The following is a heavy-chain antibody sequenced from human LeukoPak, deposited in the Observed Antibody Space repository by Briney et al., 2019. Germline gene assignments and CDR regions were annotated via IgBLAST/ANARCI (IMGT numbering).Heavy chain of an antibody. J-gene: IGHJ4*02. V-gene: IGHV1-18*01. CDR3: ARKEVAVRHDY. Sequence: GASVKVSCKASGYTFTNYGITWVRQAPGQGLEWMGWISGYNGHTDHAQKLQGRVTMTTDTSTSTAYMELRSLRSDDTAVYYCARKEVAVRHDYWGQGTLVTVSS. D-gene: IGHD5-12*01. CDR2: ISGYNGHT. CDR1: GYTFTNYG.